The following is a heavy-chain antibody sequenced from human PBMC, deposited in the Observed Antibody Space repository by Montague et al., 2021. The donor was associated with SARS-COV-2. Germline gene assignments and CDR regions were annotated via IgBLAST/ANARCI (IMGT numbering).Heavy chain of an antibody. CDR3: ARDNYDYVWGSYRYIY. D-gene: IGHD3-16*02. J-gene: IGHJ4*02. Sequence: SLRLSFAASGFTFSSYAMHWVRQAPGKGLEWVAVISYDGSNKYYADSVKGRFTISRDNSKNTLYLQMSSLRAEDTAVYYCARDNYDYVWGSYRYIYWGQGTLVTVSS. CDR2: ISYDGSNK. V-gene: IGHV3-30*04. CDR1: GFTFSSYA.